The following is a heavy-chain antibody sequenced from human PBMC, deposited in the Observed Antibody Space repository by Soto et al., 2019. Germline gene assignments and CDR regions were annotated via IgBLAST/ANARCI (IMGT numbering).Heavy chain of an antibody. Sequence: ASLKVSCKASGYTFTSYGISWVRQAPGQGLEWMGWISAYNGDTNYAQKLQGRVTMTTDTSTSTAYMELRSLISDDTALYYCARGIGYSSSWPTEYFQHWGQGTLVTVSS. J-gene: IGHJ1*01. CDR3: ARGIGYSSSWPTEYFQH. CDR2: ISAYNGDT. V-gene: IGHV1-18*01. CDR1: GYTFTSYG. D-gene: IGHD6-13*01.